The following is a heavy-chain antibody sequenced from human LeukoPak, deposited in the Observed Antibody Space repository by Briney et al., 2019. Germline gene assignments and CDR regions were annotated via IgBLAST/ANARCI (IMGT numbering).Heavy chain of an antibody. V-gene: IGHV3-48*04. D-gene: IGHD4-23*01. CDR3: ARDYGGSSPFDY. Sequence: GGSLRLSCAASGFTFSSYWMSWVRQAPGKGLEWVSYISSSDSTIYYADSVKGRFTISRDNAKNSLYLQMNSLRADDTAVYFCARDYGGSSPFDYWGQGTLVTVSS. J-gene: IGHJ4*02. CDR2: ISSSDSTI. CDR1: GFTFSSYW.